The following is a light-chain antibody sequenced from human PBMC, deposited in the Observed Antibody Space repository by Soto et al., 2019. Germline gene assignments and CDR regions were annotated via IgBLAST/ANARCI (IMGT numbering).Light chain of an antibody. V-gene: IGKV1-5*01. CDR2: DAS. J-gene: IGKJ1*01. Sequence: DIQLTQSPSTLSASVGDRITLTCRASQSINIWLAWYQQTPGKAPKILIFDASRLATGVPSRFSGSGSGTECTLTISGLQPDDFATYYCQQYNGYSTWTFGQGTRVETK. CDR3: QQYNGYSTWT. CDR1: QSINIW.